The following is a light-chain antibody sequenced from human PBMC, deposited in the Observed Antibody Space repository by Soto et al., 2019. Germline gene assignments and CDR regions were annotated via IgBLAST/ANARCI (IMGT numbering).Light chain of an antibody. CDR3: QEPSAYAWT. CDR1: QGISSY. CDR2: AAS. V-gene: IGKV1-9*01. Sequence: RRASQGISSYLAWYQQKPGKAPKLLIYAASTLQSGVPSRFSGSGPGTEYNLTIRCRQPYEIALSICQEPSAYAWTLGRGTKVDIK. J-gene: IGKJ1*01.